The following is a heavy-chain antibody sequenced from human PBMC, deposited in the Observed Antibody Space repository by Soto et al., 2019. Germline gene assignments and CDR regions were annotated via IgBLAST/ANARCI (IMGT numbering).Heavy chain of an antibody. CDR1: GYTFTSYY. Sequence: GASVNVSCKASGYTFTSYYINWVRQATGQGLEWMGWTNPNSGNTGYAQKFQGGVTMTRNTSISTAYMELSSLRSEDTAVYYCARRVFWSGYSRVLDVWGQGTTVTVSS. J-gene: IGHJ6*02. V-gene: IGHV1-8*01. D-gene: IGHD3-3*01. CDR3: ARRVFWSGYSRVLDV. CDR2: TNPNSGNT.